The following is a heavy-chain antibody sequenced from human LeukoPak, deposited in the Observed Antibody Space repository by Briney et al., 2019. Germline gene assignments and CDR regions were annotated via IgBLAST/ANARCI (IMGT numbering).Heavy chain of an antibody. D-gene: IGHD2-21*02. J-gene: IGHJ3*02. CDR3: TGSVPKALTAYGWDGFQI. CDR2: ISSSSNWA. Sequence: GGSLRLSCVASGFSFSDYYMSRIRQSPGKGLEWISYISSSSNWANYVDSVKGRFTISRDNAKKSVYLQMNSLRAGDTAVYYGTGSVPKALTAYGWDGFQIRGQGTKVTVSS. CDR1: GFSFSDYY. V-gene: IGHV3-11*06.